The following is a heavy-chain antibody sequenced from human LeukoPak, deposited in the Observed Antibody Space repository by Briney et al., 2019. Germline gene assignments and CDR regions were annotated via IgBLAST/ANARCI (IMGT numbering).Heavy chain of an antibody. Sequence: ASVKVSCKAPGYTFTGYYMHWVRQAPGQGLEWMGRINPNSGGTNYAQKFQGRVTMTRDTSISTAYMELSRLRSDDTAVYYCARVRQYYDSSGYYGYWGQGTLVTVSS. CDR1: GYTFTGYY. CDR2: INPNSGGT. V-gene: IGHV1-2*06. CDR3: ARVRQYYDSSGYYGY. J-gene: IGHJ4*02. D-gene: IGHD3-22*01.